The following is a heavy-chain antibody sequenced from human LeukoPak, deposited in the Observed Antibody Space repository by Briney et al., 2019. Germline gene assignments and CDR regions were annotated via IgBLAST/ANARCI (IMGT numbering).Heavy chain of an antibody. CDR3: ARLSTGATDY. J-gene: IGHJ4*02. Sequence: KPSETLSLTCAVYGGSFSGYYWSWIRQPPGKGLEWIGEINHSGSTNYNPSLKSRVTISVDTSKNQFSLKLSSVTAADTAVYYCARLSTGATDYWGQGTLVTVSS. D-gene: IGHD1-26*01. V-gene: IGHV4-34*01. CDR2: INHSGST. CDR1: GGSFSGYY.